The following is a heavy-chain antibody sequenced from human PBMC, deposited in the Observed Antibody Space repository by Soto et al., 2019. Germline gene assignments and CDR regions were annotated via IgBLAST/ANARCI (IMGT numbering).Heavy chain of an antibody. CDR3: ARDGYDGSGSPYPAY. CDR2: IYYLGST. V-gene: IGHV4-59*01. CDR1: GGSMSEYF. D-gene: IGHD3-10*01. Sequence: ETLCLTCSVSGGSMSEYFWSWIRQSPGKGLEWIGYIYYLGSTDYNPSLKSRVTISVDTSKRQFSLRLTSVTAADTAVYYCARDGYDGSGSPYPAYWGPGTQVTVS. J-gene: IGHJ4*02.